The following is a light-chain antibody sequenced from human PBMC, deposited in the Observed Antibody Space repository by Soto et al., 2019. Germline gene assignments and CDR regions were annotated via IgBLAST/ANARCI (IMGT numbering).Light chain of an antibody. CDR2: GAS. Sequence: EIVLTQSPATLSVSPGERVTLSCRASQSVDINLAWYQQKPGPAPRLLIYGASTRATDMPGRFSGRGAGAEFTLTISSLQAEYFAVYYCQQYRSWPRTFGQGTKVDIK. V-gene: IGKV3-15*01. CDR1: QSVDIN. J-gene: IGKJ1*01. CDR3: QQYRSWPRT.